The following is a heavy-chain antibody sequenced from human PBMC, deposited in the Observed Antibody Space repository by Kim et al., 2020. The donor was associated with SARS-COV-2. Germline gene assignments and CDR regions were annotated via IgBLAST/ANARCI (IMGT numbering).Heavy chain of an antibody. V-gene: IGHV1-3*04. CDR3: ARDGAVAGTALDY. J-gene: IGHJ4*02. CDR1: VYSFTKYT. D-gene: IGHD6-19*01. CDR2: INTANGDT. Sequence: ASVKVSCKASVYSFTKYTMHWVRQAPGQRPEWMGWINTANGDTKYSQKLQGRVTINWDTSASAGYMELSSLRSEDTAVYFCARDGAVAGTALDYWGQGTQVTVSA.